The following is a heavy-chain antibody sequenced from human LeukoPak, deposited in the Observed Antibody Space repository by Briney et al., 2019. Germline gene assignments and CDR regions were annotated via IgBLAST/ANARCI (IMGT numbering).Heavy chain of an antibody. J-gene: IGHJ4*02. CDR3: ARHSRIAMAPAGDYFDY. V-gene: IGHV4-39*01. Sequence: SETLSLTCTVSGGSISSSSYYWGWIRQPPGKGLEWIGSIYYSGSTYYNPSLKSRVTISVDTSKNQFSLKLSSVTAADTAVYYCARHSRIAMAPAGDYFDYWGQGTLVTVSS. CDR1: GGSISSSSYY. CDR2: IYYSGST. D-gene: IGHD6-19*01.